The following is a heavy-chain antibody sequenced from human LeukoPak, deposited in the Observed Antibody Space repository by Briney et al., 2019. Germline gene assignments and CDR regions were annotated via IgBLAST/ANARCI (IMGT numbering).Heavy chain of an antibody. Sequence: PSETLSLTCTASGGSISSYYWSWIRQPPGKGLEWIGYIYYSGSTNYNPSLKSRVTISVDTSKNQFSLKLSSVTAADTAVYYCARGGRSAANAFDIWGQGTMVTVSS. CDR3: ARGGRSAANAFDI. D-gene: IGHD2-2*01. J-gene: IGHJ3*02. CDR1: GGSISSYY. CDR2: IYYSGST. V-gene: IGHV4-59*01.